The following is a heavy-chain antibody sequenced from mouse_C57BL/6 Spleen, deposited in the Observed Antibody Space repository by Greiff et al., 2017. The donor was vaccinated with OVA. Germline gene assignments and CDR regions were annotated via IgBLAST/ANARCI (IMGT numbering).Heavy chain of an antibody. CDR2: IYPGDGDT. J-gene: IGHJ2*01. CDR3: ARWAVVAPFDY. CDR1: GYSFTSYY. V-gene: IGHV1-82*01. Sequence: QVQLQQSGPELVKPGASVKISCKASGYSFTSYYIHWVKQRPGKGLEWIGRIYPGDGDTNYNGKFKGKATLTADKSSSTAYMQLSSLTSEDSAVYFCARWAVVAPFDYWGQGTTLTVSS. D-gene: IGHD1-1*01.